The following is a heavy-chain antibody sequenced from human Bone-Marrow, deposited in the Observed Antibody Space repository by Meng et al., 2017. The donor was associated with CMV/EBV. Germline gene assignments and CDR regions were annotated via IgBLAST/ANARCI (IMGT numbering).Heavy chain of an antibody. J-gene: IGHJ4*02. CDR2: ISAYNGNT. D-gene: IGHD3-10*01. Sequence: QVQLVQAEAEVNTPGASVKASFNAYGYTFTSYGISWVRQAAGQGLEWMGWISAYNGNTNYAQKLQGRFTMTTDTSTSTAYMELRSLRSDDTAVYYCARGGGRGDYWGQGTLVTVSS. CDR3: ARGGGRGDY. V-gene: IGHV1-18*01. CDR1: GYTFTSYG.